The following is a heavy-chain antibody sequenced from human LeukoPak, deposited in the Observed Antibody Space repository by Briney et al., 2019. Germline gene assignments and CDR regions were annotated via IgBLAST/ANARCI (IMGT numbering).Heavy chain of an antibody. J-gene: IGHJ4*02. V-gene: IGHV3-7*01. Sequence: PGGSLRLSCAASGFTFSSYWMSWVRQAPGKGLEWVANIKQDGSEKYYVDSVKGRFTISRDNAKNSLYLQMNSLRAEDTAVYYCARVPSVSIAARPTVEPFDYWGQGTLVTVSS. D-gene: IGHD6-6*01. CDR1: GFTFSSYW. CDR2: IKQDGSEK. CDR3: ARVPSVSIAARPTVEPFDY.